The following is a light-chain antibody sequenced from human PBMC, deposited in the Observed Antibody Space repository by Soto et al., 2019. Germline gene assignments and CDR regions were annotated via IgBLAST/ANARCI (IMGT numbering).Light chain of an antibody. CDR3: QQYNNWPPIT. CDR2: GAF. J-gene: IGKJ5*01. CDR1: QSIRSSY. V-gene: IGKV3-20*01. Sequence: EIVLAQSPGTLSLSPGERATLSCRASQSIRSSYLAWYQQKPGQAPRLLIYGAFSRAAAIPDRFSGTESGTDFTLTISRLEPEDYAVYYCQQYNNWPPITFGQGTRLEIK.